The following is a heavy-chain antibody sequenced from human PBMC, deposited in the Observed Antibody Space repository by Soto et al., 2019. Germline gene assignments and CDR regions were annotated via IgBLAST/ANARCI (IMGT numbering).Heavy chain of an antibody. CDR2: ISDTGAST. J-gene: IGHJ4*02. CDR1: GFTFKESA. V-gene: IGHV3-23*01. CDR3: ARGGVGRYCSSTSCYTWVFDY. D-gene: IGHD2-2*02. Sequence: EVRLLEAGGGLKQPGGSLRLSCAASGFTFKESAMNWVRQAPGKGLEWVASISDTGASTWYAESVRGRLSISRDNSKNTLYLQMNSLRAEDTAVYYCARGGVGRYCSSTSCYTWVFDYWGQGTLVTVSS.